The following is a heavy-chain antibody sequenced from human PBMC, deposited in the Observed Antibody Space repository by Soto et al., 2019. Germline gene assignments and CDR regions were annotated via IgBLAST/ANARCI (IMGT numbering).Heavy chain of an antibody. CDR1: GFTFSDFG. CDR2: ISEDAETD. J-gene: IGHJ6*02. Sequence: QVRLVESGGGVVQPGGSLRLSCVASGFTFSDFGMHWVRQGPGKGLEWLAVISEDAETDFHADSVKGRFTVSRDNFKETLYLQMNSLTTDDSGVYFCATAPFSRPYYFYGMDVWGQGTTVIVSS. V-gene: IGHV3-30*03. D-gene: IGHD3-10*01. CDR3: ATAPFSRPYYFYGMDV.